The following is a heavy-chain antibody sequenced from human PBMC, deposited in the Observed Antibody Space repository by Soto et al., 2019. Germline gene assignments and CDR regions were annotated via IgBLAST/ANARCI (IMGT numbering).Heavy chain of an antibody. CDR2: IIPIFGTA. CDR3: ASSSRIQLWSLRTQNYYYYGMDV. CDR1: GGTFSSYA. J-gene: IGHJ6*02. Sequence: SVKVSCKASGGTFSSYAISWVRQAPGQGXEWMGGIIPIFGTANYAQKFQGRVTITADESTSTAYMELSSLRSEDTAVYYCASSSRIQLWSLRTQNYYYYGMDVWGQGTTVTVSS. V-gene: IGHV1-69*13. D-gene: IGHD5-18*01.